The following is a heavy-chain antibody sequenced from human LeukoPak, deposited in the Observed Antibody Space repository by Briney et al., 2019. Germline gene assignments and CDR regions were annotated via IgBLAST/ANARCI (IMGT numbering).Heavy chain of an antibody. CDR2: INHSGST. J-gene: IGHJ4*02. V-gene: IGHV4-34*01. CDR3: ADSRHGSGWYDY. Sequence: SETLSLTCAVYGGSFSGYYWSWIRQPPGKGLEWIGEINHSGSTNYNPSLKSRVTISVDTSKNQFSLKLSSVTAADTAVYYCADSRHGSGWYDYWGQGTLVTASS. D-gene: IGHD6-19*01. CDR1: GGSFSGYY.